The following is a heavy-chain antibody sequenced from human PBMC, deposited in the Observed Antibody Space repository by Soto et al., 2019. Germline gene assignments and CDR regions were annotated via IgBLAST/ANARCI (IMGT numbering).Heavy chain of an antibody. CDR3: ARGSTYYDFWSGYASDLDY. Sequence: ASVKVSCKASGYTFTSYAMHWVRQAPGQRHEWMGWINAGNGNTKYSQKFQGRVTITRDTSASTAYMELSSLRSEDTAVYYCARGSTYYDFWSGYASDLDYWGQGTLVTVSS. J-gene: IGHJ4*02. CDR2: INAGNGNT. CDR1: GYTFTSYA. D-gene: IGHD3-3*01. V-gene: IGHV1-3*01.